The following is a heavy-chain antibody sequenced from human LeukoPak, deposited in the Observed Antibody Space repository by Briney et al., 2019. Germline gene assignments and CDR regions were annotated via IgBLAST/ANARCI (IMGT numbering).Heavy chain of an antibody. CDR1: GYTFTSYG. CDR2: ISSYNGDT. CDR3: ARGDYGGGFDY. Sequence: SVKVSCKASGYTFTSYGITWVRQAPGQGLEWMGWISSYNGDTKYAQKVQGRVTVTTDTSTSTAYMELRSLSLDDTAVYYCARGDYGGGFDYWGQGTLVTVSS. V-gene: IGHV1-18*01. J-gene: IGHJ4*02. D-gene: IGHD4-23*01.